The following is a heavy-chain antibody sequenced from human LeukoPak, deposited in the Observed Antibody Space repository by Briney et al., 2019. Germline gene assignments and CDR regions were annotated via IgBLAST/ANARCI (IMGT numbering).Heavy chain of an antibody. CDR3: ARDGNDWYSSGRYFDY. D-gene: IGHD6-19*01. CDR2: TYYRSRWLN. Sequence: SQTLSLTCGISGDSVSSNGAAWNWIRQSPSRGLEWLGRTYYRSRWLNDYAPSVKSRIIISPDTSKNQFSLKLSSVTAADTAVYYCARDGNDWYSSGRYFDYWGQGTLVTVSS. J-gene: IGHJ4*02. V-gene: IGHV6-1*01. CDR1: GDSVSSNGAA.